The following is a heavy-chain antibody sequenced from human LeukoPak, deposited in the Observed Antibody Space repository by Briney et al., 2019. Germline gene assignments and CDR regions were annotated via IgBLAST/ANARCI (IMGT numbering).Heavy chain of an antibody. J-gene: IGHJ6*03. Sequence: SETLSLTCTVSGGSISTYYWSWIRQPPGKGLEWIGNIYTSGSTNYNPSLKSRGTISVDTSKNHFSLKLNSVTAADTPVYYFAAHYGSGSSNYYYYYMDVWGKGTTVTVSS. V-gene: IGHV4-4*09. CDR1: GGSISTYY. D-gene: IGHD3-10*01. CDR3: AAHYGSGSSNYYYYYMDV. CDR2: IYTSGST.